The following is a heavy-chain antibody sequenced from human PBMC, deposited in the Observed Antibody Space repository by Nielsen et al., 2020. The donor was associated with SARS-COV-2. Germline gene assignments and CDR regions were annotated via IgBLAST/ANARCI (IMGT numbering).Heavy chain of an antibody. CDR2: INPSGGST. J-gene: IGHJ4*02. D-gene: IGHD3-9*01. CDR3: ARDPGLGFDWLIDY. CDR1: GYTFTGYY. V-gene: IGHV1-46*01. Sequence: ASVKVSCKASGYTFTGYYMHWVRQAPGQGLEWIRIINPSGGSTSYAQKFQGRVTMTRDTSTSTVYMELSSLRSEDTAVYYCARDPGLGFDWLIDYWGQGTLVTVSS.